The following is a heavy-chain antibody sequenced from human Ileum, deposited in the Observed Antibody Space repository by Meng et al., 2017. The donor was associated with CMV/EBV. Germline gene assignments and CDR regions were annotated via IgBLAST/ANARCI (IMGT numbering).Heavy chain of an antibody. V-gene: IGHV3-7*01. CDR1: GFSFGSYW. CDR2: IKHDGSVK. J-gene: IGHJ5*02. D-gene: IGHD2/OR15-2a*01. Sequence: GESLKISCTASGFSFGSYWMGCVRQAPGKGLEWVANIKHDGSVKYFVDSVRGRFTISRDNANNSQDLQMNNLRVEDTAIYYCARKVAGSTIFWFDPRGQGTLVTVSS. CDR3: ARKVAGSTIFWFDP.